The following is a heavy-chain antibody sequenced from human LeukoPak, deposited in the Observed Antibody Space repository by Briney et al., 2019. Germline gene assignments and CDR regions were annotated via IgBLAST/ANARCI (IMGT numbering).Heavy chain of an antibody. CDR2: IIPIFGTA. CDR3: ATMVRGVRPFDP. V-gene: IGHV1-69*01. Sequence: GSSVKVSCKASGGTFSSYAISWVRQAPGQGLEWMGGIIPIFGTANYAQKFQGRVTITADESTSTAYMELSSLRSEDTAVYYCATMVRGVRPFDPWGQGTLVTVSS. CDR1: GGTFSSYA. J-gene: IGHJ5*02. D-gene: IGHD3-10*01.